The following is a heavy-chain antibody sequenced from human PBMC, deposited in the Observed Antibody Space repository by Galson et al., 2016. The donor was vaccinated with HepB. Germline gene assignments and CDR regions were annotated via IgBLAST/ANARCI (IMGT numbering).Heavy chain of an antibody. V-gene: IGHV4-30-2*01. CDR1: AGSISSGGYS. J-gene: IGHJ4*02. Sequence: LSLTCTVSAGSISSGGYSWSWIRLPPGKALEWIGHIYQSGNTDYNPSLRSRVTISLDTSRNQFSLKLTSVTAADTAVYYCARALDYGGHYFDSWGQGTLVTVSS. D-gene: IGHD4-23*01. CDR3: ARALDYGGHYFDS. CDR2: IYQSGNT.